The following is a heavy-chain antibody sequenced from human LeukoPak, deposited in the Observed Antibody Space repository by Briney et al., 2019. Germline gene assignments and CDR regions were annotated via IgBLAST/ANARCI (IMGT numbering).Heavy chain of an antibody. V-gene: IGHV1-2*02. CDR1: GYTFTGYY. J-gene: IGHJ6*03. CDR3: ARVGWFGELNYYYYYMDV. CDR2: INPNSGGT. Sequence: ASVKVSCKASGYTFTGYYMHWVRQAPGQGLEWMGWINPNSGGTNYAQKFQGRVTMTRDTSISAAYMGLSRLRSDDTAVYYCARVGWFGELNYYYYYMDVWGKGTTVTVSS. D-gene: IGHD3-10*01.